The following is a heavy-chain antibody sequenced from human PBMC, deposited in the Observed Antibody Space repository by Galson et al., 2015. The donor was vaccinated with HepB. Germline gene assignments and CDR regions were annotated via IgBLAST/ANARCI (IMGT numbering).Heavy chain of an antibody. V-gene: IGHV3-53*01. J-gene: IGHJ3*02. CDR3: ASGGEWELGDWDAFDI. Sequence: SLRLSCAASGFTVSSNYMSWVRQAPGKGLEWVSVIYSGGSTYYADSVKGRFTISRGNSKNTLYLQMNSLRAEDTAVYYCASGGEWELGDWDAFDIWGQGTMVTVSS. CDR1: GFTVSSNY. CDR2: IYSGGST. D-gene: IGHD1-26*01.